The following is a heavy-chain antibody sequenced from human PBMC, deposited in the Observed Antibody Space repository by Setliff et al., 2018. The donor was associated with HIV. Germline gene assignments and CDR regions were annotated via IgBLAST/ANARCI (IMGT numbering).Heavy chain of an antibody. D-gene: IGHD6-13*01. CDR1: GYSFTSYW. V-gene: IGHV5-51*01. CDR2: IYPGNSDT. CDR3: ARHKPIAAAGSYYYGMDV. Sequence: GESLKISCKGSGYSFTSYWIGWVRQMPGKGLEWMGIIYPGNSDTTYSPSFQGQVTISADKSISTAYLQWSSLKASDTAMYYCARHKPIAAAGSYYYGMDVWGQGTTVTVSS. J-gene: IGHJ6*02.